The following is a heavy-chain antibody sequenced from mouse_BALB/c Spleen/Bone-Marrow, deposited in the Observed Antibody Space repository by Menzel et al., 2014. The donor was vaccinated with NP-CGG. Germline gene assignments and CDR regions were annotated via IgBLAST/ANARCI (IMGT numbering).Heavy chain of an antibody. Sequence: EVKLQESGPELVKPGASVKMSCKASGYTFTAYAMHWVQQKPGQGLEWIGYINPYNDGTKYNEKFKGKATLTSDKSSSTAYMELSSLTSEDSAVYYCAREGGLRRGDYYAMDYWGQGTSVTVSS. CDR1: GYTFTAYA. CDR2: INPYNDGT. J-gene: IGHJ4*01. CDR3: AREGGLRRGDYYAMDY. D-gene: IGHD2-4*01. V-gene: IGHV1-14*01.